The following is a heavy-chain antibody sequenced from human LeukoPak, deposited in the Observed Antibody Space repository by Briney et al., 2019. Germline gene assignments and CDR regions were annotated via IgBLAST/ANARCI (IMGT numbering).Heavy chain of an antibody. CDR3: ARRKDFADFGSAYYPLDH. Sequence: PGGSLRLSCEVSGFTFDDYGMNWVRQPPGKGLEWISDINWEGGSTSYAASVRGRFTVSRDNAKNLLYLQMTSLRVEDTALYYCARRKDFADFGSAYYPLDHWGQGTLVTVS. V-gene: IGHV3-20*04. J-gene: IGHJ5*02. CDR1: GFTFDDYG. D-gene: IGHD3-3*01. CDR2: INWEGGST.